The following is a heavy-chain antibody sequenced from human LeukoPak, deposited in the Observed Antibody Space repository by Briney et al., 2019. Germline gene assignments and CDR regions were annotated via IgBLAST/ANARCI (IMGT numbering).Heavy chain of an antibody. CDR2: FDPVDGET. J-gene: IGHJ6*03. CDR3: ATAGTLTGYSIPSYYYFYMDV. Sequence: ASVKVSCKVSGYTLTVLSMHWVRQAPGKGLEWMGGFDPVDGETICAQKFQGRVTMAEDTSTDTAYMELSSLRSEDSAVYYCATAGTLTGYSIPSYYYFYMDVWGKGTTVTISS. CDR1: GYTLTVLS. D-gene: IGHD3-9*01. V-gene: IGHV1-24*01.